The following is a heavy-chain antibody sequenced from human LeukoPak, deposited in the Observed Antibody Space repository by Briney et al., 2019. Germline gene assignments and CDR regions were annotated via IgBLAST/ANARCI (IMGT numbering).Heavy chain of an antibody. Sequence: GGSLRLSCAASGFTFDDYGMSWVRQAPGKGLEWVSGINWNGGSTGYADSVKGRFTISRDNSKNSLYLQMDSLRADDTALYYCASSLLATMGPLFYWGLGALVTVSS. D-gene: IGHD5-24*01. CDR2: INWNGGST. CDR3: ASSLLATMGPLFY. J-gene: IGHJ4*02. V-gene: IGHV3-20*04. CDR1: GFTFDDYG.